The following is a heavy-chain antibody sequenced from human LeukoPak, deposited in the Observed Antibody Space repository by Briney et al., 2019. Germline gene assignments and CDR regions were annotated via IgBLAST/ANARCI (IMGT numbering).Heavy chain of an antibody. J-gene: IGHJ4*02. Sequence: GGSLRLSCAASGFTFSSYSMNWVRQAPGKGLEWVSSISSSSSYIYYADSVKGRFTISRDNAKNSLHLQMNSLRAEDTAVYYCASLITIFGVVYDYWGQGTLVTVSS. V-gene: IGHV3-21*01. CDR2: ISSSSSYI. D-gene: IGHD3-3*01. CDR3: ASLITIFGVVYDY. CDR1: GFTFSSYS.